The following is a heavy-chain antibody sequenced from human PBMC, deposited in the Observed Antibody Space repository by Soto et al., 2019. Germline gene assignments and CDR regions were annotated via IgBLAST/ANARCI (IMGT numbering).Heavy chain of an antibody. J-gene: IGHJ5*02. V-gene: IGHV4-61*08. CDR2: IYYSGST. CDR3: ARATYDFWSGCSFDP. CDR1: GGSVSSGDYY. D-gene: IGHD3-3*01. Sequence: PSETLSLTCTVSGGSVSSGDYYWSWIRQPPGKGLEWIGYIYYSGSTNYNPSLKSRVTISVDTSKNQFSLKLSSVTAADTAVYYCARATYDFWSGCSFDPWGQGTLVTVSS.